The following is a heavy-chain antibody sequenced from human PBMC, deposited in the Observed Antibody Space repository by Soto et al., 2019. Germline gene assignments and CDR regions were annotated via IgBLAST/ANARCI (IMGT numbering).Heavy chain of an antibody. CDR1: GGTFSSYA. CDR2: IIPIFGTA. J-gene: IGHJ4*02. D-gene: IGHD6-19*01. V-gene: IGHV1-69*12. Sequence: QVQLVQSGAEVKKPGSSVKVSCKASGGTFSSYAISWVRQAPGQGLEWMGGIIPIFGTANYAQKFQGRVTITADESTSTAYMELSSLRSEDTAVYYCASRGPASETSLPGIAVAGYTSFDYWGQGTLVTVSS. CDR3: ASRGPASETSLPGIAVAGYTSFDY.